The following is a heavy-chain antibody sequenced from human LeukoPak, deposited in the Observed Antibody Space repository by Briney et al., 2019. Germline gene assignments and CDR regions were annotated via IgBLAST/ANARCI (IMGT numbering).Heavy chain of an antibody. Sequence: AESLRLSCAASGFTFSSYEMNWVRQAPGKGLEWVSYISSSASTIYYADSVKGRFTISRDNANNSLYLQMNSLRAEDTAVYYCVRGGTLEYFQHWGQGTLVTVSS. CDR1: GFTFSSYE. V-gene: IGHV3-48*03. J-gene: IGHJ1*01. CDR2: ISSSASTI. CDR3: VRGGTLEYFQH.